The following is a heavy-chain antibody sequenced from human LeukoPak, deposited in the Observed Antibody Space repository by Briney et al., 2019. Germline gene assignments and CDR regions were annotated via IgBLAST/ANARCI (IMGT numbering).Heavy chain of an antibody. CDR1: GGSISSSSYY. CDR3: ASPGVAAAGTSYYYYYGMDV. D-gene: IGHD6-13*01. Sequence: SETLSLTCTVSGGSISSSSYYWGWIRQPPGKGLEWIGSIYYSGSTYYNPSLKSRVTISVDTSKNQFSLKLSSVTAADTAVYYCASPGVAAAGTSYYYYYGMDVWGQGTTVTVSS. CDR2: IYYSGST. V-gene: IGHV4-39*01. J-gene: IGHJ6*02.